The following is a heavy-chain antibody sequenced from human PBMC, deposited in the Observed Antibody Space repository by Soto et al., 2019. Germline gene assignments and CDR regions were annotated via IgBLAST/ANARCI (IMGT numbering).Heavy chain of an antibody. V-gene: IGHV4-39*01. D-gene: IGHD6-19*01. CDR1: GGSISIREYY. J-gene: IGHJ6*02. CDR3: ARHQSAYYSSGWLPPQVLRGFIAGMDV. Sequence: SETLSLTCTVSGGSISIREYYWGWIRQPPGKGLEWIGSVYYSGTTYYNPSLKSRVTISVDTSKNQFSLKLSSVTAADTAVYYCARHQSAYYSSGWLPPQVLRGFIAGMDVWGQGTTVTVSS. CDR2: VYYSGTT.